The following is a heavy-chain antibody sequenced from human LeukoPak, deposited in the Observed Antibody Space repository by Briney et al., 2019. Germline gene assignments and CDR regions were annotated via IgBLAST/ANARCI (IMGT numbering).Heavy chain of an antibody. CDR3: VKEVVATIPPL. J-gene: IGHJ4*02. CDR2: IDTKGTRT. V-gene: IGHV3-23*01. Sequence: GGSLRLSCAASGFTLSNCAMTWVRQAPGKGLEWVSGIDTKGTRTYYADSVKGRFTISRDNSKDTLFLQMNSLRAEDTAVYYCVKEVVATIPPLWGQGTLVTVSS. D-gene: IGHD5-12*01. CDR1: GFTLSNCA.